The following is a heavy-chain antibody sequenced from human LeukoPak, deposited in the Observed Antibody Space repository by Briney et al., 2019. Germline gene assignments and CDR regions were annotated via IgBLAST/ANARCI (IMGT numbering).Heavy chain of an antibody. CDR3: ATETWKD. V-gene: IGHV3-NL1*01. CDR2: VFRDGST. CDR1: GFTFSSYG. J-gene: IGHJ4*02. D-gene: IGHD1-1*01. Sequence: RSGGSVRLSCAASGFTFSSYGMHWVRQAPGKGLEWVSAVFRDGSTSHADSVKGRFTISRDNSRNTVYLQMNSLRAEDTAVYYCATETWKDWGQGTLVTVSS.